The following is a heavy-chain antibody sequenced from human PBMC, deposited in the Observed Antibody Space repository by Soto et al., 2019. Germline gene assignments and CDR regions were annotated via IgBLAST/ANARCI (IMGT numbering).Heavy chain of an antibody. Sequence: SETLSLTCTVSGGSVSSGTHYWSWIRQPPGKGLEWIGNIYYSGSTKYNPSLKSRVTISVDRSRNHFSLNLRSVTTADTALYYCARDTCYDFRSGYVGFDPWGQGTLVTVSS. D-gene: IGHD3-3*01. J-gene: IGHJ5*02. CDR1: GGSVSSGTHY. V-gene: IGHV4-61*03. CDR3: ARDTCYDFRSGYVGFDP. CDR2: IYYSGST.